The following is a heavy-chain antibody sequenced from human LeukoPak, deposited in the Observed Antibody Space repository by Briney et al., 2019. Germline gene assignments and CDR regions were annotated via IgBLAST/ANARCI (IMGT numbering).Heavy chain of an antibody. Sequence: GGSLRLSCAASGFTFSSYSMNWVRQAPGKGLEWVSAISGSGGSTYYADSVKGRFTISRDNSKNTLYLQMNSLRAEDTAVYYCAKGSIAARRAQFDYWGQGTLVTVSS. CDR1: GFTFSSYS. D-gene: IGHD6-6*01. CDR3: AKGSIAARRAQFDY. CDR2: ISGSGGST. V-gene: IGHV3-23*01. J-gene: IGHJ4*02.